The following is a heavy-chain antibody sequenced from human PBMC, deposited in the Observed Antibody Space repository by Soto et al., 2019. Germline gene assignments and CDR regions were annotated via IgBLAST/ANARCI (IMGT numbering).Heavy chain of an antibody. CDR2: IFTTGTTK. CDR3: GRDADWAFDY. CDR1: GFTFSSYS. V-gene: IGHV3-48*03. J-gene: IGHJ4*02. D-gene: IGHD3-9*01. Sequence: GGSLRLSCVASGFTFSSYSIVWVRQAPGKGLEWVSYIFTTGTTKYYADSVKGRFTVSRDNAQNSVFLLLNSLRAEDTAIYYCGRDADWAFDYWGQGTLVTVSS.